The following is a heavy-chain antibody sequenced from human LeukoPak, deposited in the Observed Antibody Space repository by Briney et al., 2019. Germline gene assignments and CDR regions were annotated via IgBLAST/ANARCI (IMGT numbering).Heavy chain of an antibody. V-gene: IGHV4-34*01. CDR2: INHSGST. CDR3: ARSSYDYVWGSYPSGNYFDY. CDR1: GFIFSDYY. D-gene: IGHD3-16*02. J-gene: IGHJ4*02. Sequence: GSLRLSCAASGFIFSDYYMSWIRQPPGKGLEWIGEINHSGSTNYNPSLKSRVTISVDTSKNQFSLKLSSVTAADTAVYYCARSSYDYVWGSYPSGNYFDYWGPGTLVTVSS.